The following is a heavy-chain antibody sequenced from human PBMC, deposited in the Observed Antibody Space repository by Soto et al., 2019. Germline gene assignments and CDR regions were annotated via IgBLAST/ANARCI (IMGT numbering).Heavy chain of an antibody. V-gene: IGHV4-59*01. CDR3: ARKPMNTHAFDI. CDR1: GGSISTYY. CDR2: IYYTGNT. Sequence: QVQLQESGPGLVKPSETLSLTCTVSGGSISTYYWTWIRQPPGKGLEWIGYIYYTGNTYYNPSLKNRVTISVDTSKNQFSLKLSSVTAADTAVYYCARKPMNTHAFDIWGQGTMVTVSS. J-gene: IGHJ3*02.